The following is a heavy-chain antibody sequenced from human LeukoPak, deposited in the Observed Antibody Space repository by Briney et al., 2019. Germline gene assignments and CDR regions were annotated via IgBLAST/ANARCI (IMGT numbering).Heavy chain of an antibody. Sequence: GGSLRLSCAASGFTFSSYGMSWVRQAPGKGLEWVSAISGSGGSTYYADSVKGRFTISRDNSKNTLYLQMNSLRAEDTAVYYCAKSRGSPGIAVAGRGLDYWGQGTLATVSS. CDR2: ISGSGGST. CDR1: GFTFSSYG. D-gene: IGHD6-19*01. J-gene: IGHJ4*02. CDR3: AKSRGSPGIAVAGRGLDY. V-gene: IGHV3-23*01.